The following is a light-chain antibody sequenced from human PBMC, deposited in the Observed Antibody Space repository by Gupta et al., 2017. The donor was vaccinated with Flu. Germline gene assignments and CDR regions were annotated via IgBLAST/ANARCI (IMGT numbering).Light chain of an antibody. CDR2: DAS. J-gene: IGKJ5*01. Sequence: EGVLSQSPATLSLSPGERATLSCRASQSVASYLAWYQQKPGQAPRLLISDASIRATAIPARFSGSGSGTDFTLTISSLQPEDFAIYYCQQRSSWPITFGQGTRLEIK. V-gene: IGKV3-11*01. CDR1: QSVASY. CDR3: QQRSSWPIT.